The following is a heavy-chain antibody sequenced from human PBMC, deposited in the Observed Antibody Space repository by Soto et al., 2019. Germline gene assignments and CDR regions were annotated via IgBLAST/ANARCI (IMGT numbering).Heavy chain of an antibody. CDR3: ARDPNDSSAYYHHYYYGMDV. V-gene: IGHV1-3*01. CDR2: INAGNGNT. J-gene: IGHJ6*02. Sequence: ASVKVSCKASGYTFTSYGIHWVRQAPGQRLEWTGWINAGNGNTKYSEKFQGRVTITRDTSASTAYLELRSLRSEDTAVYYCARDPNDSSAYYHHYYYGMDVWGQGTTVTVSS. CDR1: GYTFTSYG. D-gene: IGHD3-22*01.